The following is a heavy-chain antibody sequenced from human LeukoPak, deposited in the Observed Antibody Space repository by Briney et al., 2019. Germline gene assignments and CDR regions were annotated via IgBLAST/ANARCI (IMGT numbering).Heavy chain of an antibody. Sequence: PGGSLRLSCVASGFTFEDYDMNWVRRAPGKGLEWVSGINWNGGTTGYADSVKGRFTISRDSAKNSLYLQMDSLRAEDTALYYCAREGYGHRCVDVWGKGTTVIVSS. CDR3: AREGYGHRCVDV. CDR2: INWNGGTT. D-gene: IGHD4-17*01. V-gene: IGHV3-20*04. CDR1: GFTFEDYD. J-gene: IGHJ6*04.